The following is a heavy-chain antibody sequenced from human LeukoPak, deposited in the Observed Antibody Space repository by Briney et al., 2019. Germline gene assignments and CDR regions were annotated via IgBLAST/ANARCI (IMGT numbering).Heavy chain of an antibody. CDR1: GFTFSSYA. V-gene: IGHV3-23*01. Sequence: GGSLRLSCAASGFTFSSYAMNWVRQAPGKGLEWVSSLSGSGYDTYYADSVKGRFTISRDNSKNTLYLQMNSLRAEDTAVYYCASQLGVLDAFDIWGQGTMVTVSS. D-gene: IGHD3-16*01. CDR3: ASQLGVLDAFDI. CDR2: LSGSGYDT. J-gene: IGHJ3*02.